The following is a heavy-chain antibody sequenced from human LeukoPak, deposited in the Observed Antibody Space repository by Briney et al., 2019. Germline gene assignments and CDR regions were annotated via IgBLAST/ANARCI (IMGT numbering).Heavy chain of an antibody. J-gene: IGHJ4*02. V-gene: IGHV4-39*01. Sequence: PSETLSLTCTASGGSISGISYYWGLIRQPPGKGLEWIGSIYYSGAAYYNPSLKSRVTVSVDTSNNQFFLKLSSVTAADTAVYYCATGGANFYSFDSWGQGTLVTVSS. CDR1: GGSISGISYY. D-gene: IGHD2-21*02. CDR2: IYYSGAA. CDR3: ATGGANFYSFDS.